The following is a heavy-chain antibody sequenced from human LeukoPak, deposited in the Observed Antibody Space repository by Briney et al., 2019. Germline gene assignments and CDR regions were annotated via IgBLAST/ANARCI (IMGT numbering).Heavy chain of an antibody. CDR2: IYYSGST. V-gene: IGHV4-39*01. Sequence: SETLSLTXTVSGGSISSSSCYWGWIRQPPGKGLEWIGSIYYSGSTYYNPSLKSRVTISVDTSKNQFSLKLSSVTAADTAVYYCARHPSRYCSSTSCYNKNYFDYWGQGTLVTVSS. CDR1: GGSISSSSCY. J-gene: IGHJ4*02. D-gene: IGHD2-2*02. CDR3: ARHPSRYCSSTSCYNKNYFDY.